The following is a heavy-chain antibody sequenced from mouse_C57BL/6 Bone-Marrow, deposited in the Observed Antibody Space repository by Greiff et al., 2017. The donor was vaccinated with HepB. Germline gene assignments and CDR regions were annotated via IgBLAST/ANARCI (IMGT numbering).Heavy chain of an antibody. CDR1: GYTFTSYG. J-gene: IGHJ2*01. CDR3: ARGRYYGSTFFDY. CDR2: IYPRSGNT. V-gene: IGHV1-81*01. Sequence: LQESGAELARPGASVKLSCKASGYTFTSYGISWVKQRTGQGLEWIGEIYPRSGNTYYNEKFKGKATLTADKSSSTAYMELRSLTSEDSAVYFCARGRYYGSTFFDYWGQGTTLTVSS. D-gene: IGHD1-1*01.